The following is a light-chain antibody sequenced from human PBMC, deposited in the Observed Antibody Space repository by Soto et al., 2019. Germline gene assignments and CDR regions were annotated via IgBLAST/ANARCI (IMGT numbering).Light chain of an antibody. Sequence: EIVMTQSPATLSVSPGERATLSCRASQSVSGNLAWYQQKPGQAPRLLIYGTTTRATGIPARFSGSGSGTEFTLTISSLQSEDFAVYFCQQYNDRPPWTFGRGTKVEI. J-gene: IGKJ1*01. CDR1: QSVSGN. V-gene: IGKV3-15*01. CDR3: QQYNDRPPWT. CDR2: GTT.